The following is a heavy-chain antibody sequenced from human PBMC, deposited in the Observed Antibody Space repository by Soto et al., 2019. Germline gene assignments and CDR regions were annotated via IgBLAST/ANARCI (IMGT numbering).Heavy chain of an antibody. D-gene: IGHD1-1*01. CDR2: ISGSGGST. CDR1: GFTFSSYA. CDR3: AKRIPYNWNDSHLGMDV. Sequence: EVQLLECGGGLVQPGGSLRLSCAASGFTFSSYAMSWVRQAPGKGLEWVSAISGSGGSTYYADSVKGRFTISRDNSKNTLYLQMNSLRAEDTAVYYCAKRIPYNWNDSHLGMDVWGQGTTVTVSS. V-gene: IGHV3-23*01. J-gene: IGHJ6*02.